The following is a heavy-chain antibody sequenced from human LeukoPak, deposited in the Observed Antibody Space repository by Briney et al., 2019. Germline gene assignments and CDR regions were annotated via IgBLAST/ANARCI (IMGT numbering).Heavy chain of an antibody. Sequence: GGSLRLSCAASRFSFSSYGMHWVRQAPGKGLEWVAVMSHDGSNKYYADSVKGRFTISRDNSKNTLYLQMNSLRAEDTAVYYCARAGTGVVPQYYYMDVWGKGTTVTVSS. V-gene: IGHV3-30*03. CDR2: MSHDGSNK. CDR3: ARAGTGVVPQYYYMDV. J-gene: IGHJ6*03. D-gene: IGHD3-3*01. CDR1: RFSFSSYG.